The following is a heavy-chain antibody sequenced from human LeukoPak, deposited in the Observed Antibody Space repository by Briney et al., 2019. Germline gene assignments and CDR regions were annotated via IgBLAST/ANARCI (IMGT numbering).Heavy chain of an antibody. J-gene: IGHJ5*02. CDR3: ARATQSWFDP. CDR1: GYTFTSYY. CDR2: INPSGGSA. Sequence: SVKVSCKASGYTFTSYYLHWVRQAAGQGLEWIGIINPSGGSASYAQKFQGRVTMTRDTSTSTVYLELSSLRSGDTAVYYCARATQSWFDPWGQGTLVTVSS. V-gene: IGHV1-46*01.